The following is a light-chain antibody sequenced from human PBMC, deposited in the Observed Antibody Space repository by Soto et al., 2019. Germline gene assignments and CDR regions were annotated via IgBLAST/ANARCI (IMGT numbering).Light chain of an antibody. V-gene: IGKV2-28*01. Sequence: DVVMTQSPLSLPVTPGEPASIYCRSSQSLLHSNGYNYWDWYVQKPGQSPQILIYLASTLASGVPDRFSARGACTAFPLTISRVETEDAGVYYCLKALRTPAFGQGTKVEIK. J-gene: IGKJ1*01. CDR2: LAS. CDR3: LKALRTPA. CDR1: QSLLHSNGYNY.